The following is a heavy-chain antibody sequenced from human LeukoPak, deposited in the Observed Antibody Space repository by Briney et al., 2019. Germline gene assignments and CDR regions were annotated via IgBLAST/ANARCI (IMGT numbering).Heavy chain of an antibody. CDR1: GVSFSGYA. V-gene: IGHV3-33*01. Sequence: PGGSLRLSCAVSGVSFSGYAMHWVRQAPGKGLEWVGLIKYDASDEYYADSVKGRFTISRDNAKNSLYLQMNSLRVEDTAVYYCASRSINWYRGNNWFDPWGQGTLVTVSS. J-gene: IGHJ5*02. CDR3: ASRSINWYRGNNWFDP. CDR2: IKYDASDE. D-gene: IGHD6-13*01.